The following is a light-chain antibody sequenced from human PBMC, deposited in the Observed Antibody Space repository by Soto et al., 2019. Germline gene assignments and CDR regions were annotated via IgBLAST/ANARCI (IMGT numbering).Light chain of an antibody. CDR1: QSVSSNY. J-gene: IGKJ5*01. CDR3: QQRSNWPPGIT. V-gene: IGKV3D-20*02. CDR2: GAS. Sequence: EIVMTQSPATLSVSPGERATLSCRASQSVSSNYLAWYQHKPGQAPRLLIYGASSRATGIPDRFSGSGSGTDFTLTISSLEPEDFAVYYCQQRSNWPPGITFGQGTRLEIK.